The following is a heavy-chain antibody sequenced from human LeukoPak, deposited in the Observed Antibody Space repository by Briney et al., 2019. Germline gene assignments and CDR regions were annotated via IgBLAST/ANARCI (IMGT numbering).Heavy chain of an antibody. Sequence: GSLRLSCAASGFTFSDYYMSWTRQAPGKGLEWVSVICGSGGSTYYADSVKGRFTISRDNSKNTLYLQMNSLRVEDTAVYYCAKNSGGSCYSHLDHWGQGTLVTVSS. J-gene: IGHJ4*02. V-gene: IGHV3-23*01. CDR1: GFTFSDYY. CDR3: AKNSGGSCYSHLDH. D-gene: IGHD2-15*01. CDR2: ICGSGGST.